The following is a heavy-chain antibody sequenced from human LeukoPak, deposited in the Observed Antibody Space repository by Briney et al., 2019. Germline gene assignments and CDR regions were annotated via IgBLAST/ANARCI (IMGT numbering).Heavy chain of an antibody. V-gene: IGHV3-9*01. D-gene: IGHD3-9*01. CDR3: AKGGTGYYKYNWFDP. J-gene: IGHJ5*02. CDR2: ISWNSGSI. Sequence: GGSLRLSCAAFGFTFDDYAMHWVRQAPGKGLEWVSGISWNSGSIGYADSVKGRFTISRDNAKNSLYLQMNSLRAEDTALYYCAKGGTGYYKYNWFDPWGQGTLVTVSS. CDR1: GFTFDDYA.